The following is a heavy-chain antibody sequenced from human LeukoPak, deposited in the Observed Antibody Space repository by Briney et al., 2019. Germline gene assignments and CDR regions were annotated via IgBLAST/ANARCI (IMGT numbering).Heavy chain of an antibody. D-gene: IGHD5-18*01. V-gene: IGHV4-39*07. CDR3: ARDCCGYSYNY. J-gene: IGHJ4*02. CDR1: GGSIRSTSHY. CDR2: IFYSGST. Sequence: PSETLSLTCTVSGGSIRSTSHYWGWIRQPPGKGLEWIGTIFYSGSTYYNPSLKSRVTISVDTSKNQFSLKLSSVTAADTAVYYCARDCCGYSYNYWGQGTLVTVSS.